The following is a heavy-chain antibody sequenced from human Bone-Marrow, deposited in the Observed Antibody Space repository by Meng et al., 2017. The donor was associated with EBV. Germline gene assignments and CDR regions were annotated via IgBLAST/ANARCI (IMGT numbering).Heavy chain of an antibody. V-gene: IGHV4-4*02. CDR1: GGSISRGPW. CDR2: IHQSGST. Sequence: VRLPGSGPRLVHPSGTVSLTCAVSGGSISRGPWWSWVRQPPGKGREWIGEIHQSGSTNYNPSLKSRVTISLDMSKNQFSLNLNSVTAADTALYYCARTEFGIVPNTEEPLGYWGQGALVTVSS. CDR3: ARTEFGIVPNTEEPLGY. D-gene: IGHD1-26*01. J-gene: IGHJ4*02.